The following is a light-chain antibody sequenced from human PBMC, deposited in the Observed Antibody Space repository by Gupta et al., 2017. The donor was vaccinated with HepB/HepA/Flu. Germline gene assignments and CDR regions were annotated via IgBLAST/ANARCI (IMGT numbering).Light chain of an antibody. CDR3: QQSYSTPRT. V-gene: IGKV1-39*01. Sequence: DIQMTPSPPSLSASIGDRVTITCRASQSISSYLNWYQQKPGKAPNLLIYAASSLQSGVPSRFSGSASGTDFTLTISSLQPEDFATYYCQQSYSTPRTFGQGTKVEIK. CDR1: QSISSY. CDR2: AAS. J-gene: IGKJ1*01.